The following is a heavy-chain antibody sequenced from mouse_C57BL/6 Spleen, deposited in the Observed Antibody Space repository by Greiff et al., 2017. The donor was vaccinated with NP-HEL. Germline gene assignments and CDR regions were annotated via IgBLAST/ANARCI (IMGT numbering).Heavy chain of an antibody. CDR3: ARGLTTVGCED. CDR1: GYTFTSYW. Sequence: QVQLQQPGAELVMPGASVKLSCKASGYTFTSYWMHWVKQRPGQGLEWIGEIDPSDSYTNYNQKFKGKSTLTVDKSSITASMPLRSLTSADSSLFYCARGLTTVGCEDWGKGTTLTGSA. J-gene: IGHJ2*01. V-gene: IGHV1-69*01. D-gene: IGHD1-1*01. CDR2: IDPSDSYT.